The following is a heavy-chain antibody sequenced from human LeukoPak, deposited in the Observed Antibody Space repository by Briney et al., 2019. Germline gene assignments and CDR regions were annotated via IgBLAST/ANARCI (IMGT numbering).Heavy chain of an antibody. CDR1: DGSISTYF. J-gene: IGHJ5*02. Sequence: KPSETLSLTCTVSDGSISTYFWNWIRQPPGRGLEWIGHVFYDGGTNLNPSLKSRVTISVDTSKNQFSLKLRSVTAADTAVYYCARRPRAEPDTSPDNWFDPWGQGTLVTVSS. D-gene: IGHD1-14*01. V-gene: IGHV4-59*08. CDR3: ARRPRAEPDTSPDNWFDP. CDR2: VFYDGGT.